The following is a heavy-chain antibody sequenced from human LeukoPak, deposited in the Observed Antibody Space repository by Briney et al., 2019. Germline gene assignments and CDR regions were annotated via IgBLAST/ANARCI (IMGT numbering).Heavy chain of an antibody. J-gene: IGHJ4*02. V-gene: IGHV4-59*01. Sequence: KPSETLSLTCTVSGGYIRRYYWSWIRQPPGKGLEWLGYIFYSGSTSYNPSLNGRVTISIDTSKNQFSLKLTSVTAADTAVYYCASGIVQLAILNYWGQGTLVTVSS. CDR2: IFYSGST. CDR3: ASGIVQLAILNY. D-gene: IGHD6-13*01. CDR1: GGYIRRYY.